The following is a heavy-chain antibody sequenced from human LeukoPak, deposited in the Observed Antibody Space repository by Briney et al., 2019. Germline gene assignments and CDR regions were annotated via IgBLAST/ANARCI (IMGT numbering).Heavy chain of an antibody. CDR1: GYTFTSYD. CDR2: MNPNSGGT. J-gene: IGHJ4*02. Sequence: ASVKVSCKASGYTFTSYDINWVRQATGQGLEWMGWMNPNSGGTNYAQKFQGRVTMTRDTYISKASMELSRLRPDDTAVYYCARDGDHCSSTSCYDYWGQGTLVTVSS. D-gene: IGHD2-2*01. CDR3: ARDGDHCSSTSCYDY. V-gene: IGHV1-2*02.